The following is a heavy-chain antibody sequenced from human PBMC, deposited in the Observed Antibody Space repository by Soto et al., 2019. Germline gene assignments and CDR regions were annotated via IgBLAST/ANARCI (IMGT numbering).Heavy chain of an antibody. CDR3: ARHRYYDILTGYYNPFDY. D-gene: IGHD3-9*01. J-gene: IGHJ4*02. Sequence: SETLSLTCTVSGGSISISRYYWGWIRQPPGKGLEWIGSIYYSGSTYYNPSLKSRVTISVDTSKNQFSLKLSSVTAADTAVYYCARHRYYDILTGYYNPFDYWGQGTLVTVSS. CDR1: GGSISISRYY. V-gene: IGHV4-39*01. CDR2: IYYSGST.